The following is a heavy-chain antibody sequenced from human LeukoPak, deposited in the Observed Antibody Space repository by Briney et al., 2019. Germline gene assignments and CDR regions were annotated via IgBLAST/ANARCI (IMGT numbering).Heavy chain of an antibody. CDR1: GFTFSSYS. CDR2: ISSSSSTI. D-gene: IGHD5-18*01. CDR3: ARGSRGYSYGPDY. J-gene: IGHJ4*02. V-gene: IGHV3-48*01. Sequence: GGSLSLSCAASGFTFSSYSMNWVRQAPGKGLEWVSYISSSSSTIYYADSVKGRFTISRDNAKNSLYLQMNSLRAEDTAVYYCARGSRGYSYGPDYWGQGTLVTVSS.